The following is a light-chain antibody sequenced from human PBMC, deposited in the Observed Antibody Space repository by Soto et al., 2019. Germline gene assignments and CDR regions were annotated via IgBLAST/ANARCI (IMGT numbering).Light chain of an antibody. J-gene: IGKJ3*01. CDR3: QQYNSLFT. V-gene: IGKV1-5*01. CDR2: DAS. Sequence: DIQMTQSPSTLSASVGDRVTITCRASQSISSWLAWYQQKPGKAPKLLIYDASSLESGVPSRFSGSGSGTEFTLSVSSLQPDDFATYDCQQYNSLFTFGPGTKVDIK. CDR1: QSISSW.